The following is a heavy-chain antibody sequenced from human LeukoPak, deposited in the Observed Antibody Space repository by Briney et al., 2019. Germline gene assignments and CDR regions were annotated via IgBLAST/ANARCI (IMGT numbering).Heavy chain of an antibody. CDR2: FDPEDGET. V-gene: IGHV1-24*01. Sequence: ASVTVSCKASGYTFTSYYMHWVRQAPGKGLEWMGGFDPEDGETIYAQKFQGRVTMTEDTSTDTAYMELSSLRSEDTAVYYCAAIGYSYGSYYFDYWGQGTLVTVSS. J-gene: IGHJ4*02. CDR1: GYTFTSYY. D-gene: IGHD5-18*01. CDR3: AAIGYSYGSYYFDY.